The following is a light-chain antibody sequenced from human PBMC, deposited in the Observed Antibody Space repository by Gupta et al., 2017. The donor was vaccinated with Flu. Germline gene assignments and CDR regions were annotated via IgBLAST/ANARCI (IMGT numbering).Light chain of an antibody. CDR1: QSVSTF. CDR2: GAS. J-gene: IGKJ2*01. Sequence: LVLPQSLATLSLSRGESVTLSSRASQSVSTFLAWYQQKPAQAPRLLIYGASNRATGIPPRFSGSGSGTHFTLTISSLEPEDFAFYYCQERDDWPYTFGQGTKLEIK. CDR3: QERDDWPYT. V-gene: IGKV3-11*01.